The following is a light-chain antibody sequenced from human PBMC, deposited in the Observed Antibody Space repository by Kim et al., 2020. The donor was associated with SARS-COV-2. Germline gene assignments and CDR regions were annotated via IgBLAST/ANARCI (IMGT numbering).Light chain of an antibody. Sequence: GQSTTIACTGTSSGVGGYDYVSWYHQHPGKDPSLIIYNVSKQPSVVSLRFSGSEAGDTASLTISGLQAEDEADYYCSSYTSSSTWVFGGGTQLTVL. J-gene: IGLJ3*02. CDR2: NVS. CDR1: SSGVGGYDY. CDR3: SSYTSSSTWV. V-gene: IGLV2-14*04.